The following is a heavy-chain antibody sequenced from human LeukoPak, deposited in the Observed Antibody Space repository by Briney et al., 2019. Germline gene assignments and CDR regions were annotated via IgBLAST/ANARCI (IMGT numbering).Heavy chain of an antibody. CDR2: IYSGGST. CDR3: ARGSEQWPVLRNHPYHGMDV. D-gene: IGHD6-19*01. CDR1: GFTVSSNC. V-gene: IGHV3-53*04. J-gene: IGHJ6*02. Sequence: PGGSLRLSCAASGFTVSSNCMSWVRQAPGKGLEWVSVIYSGGSTYYTDSVKGRFTISRHNSKNTLYLQMNSLRAEDTAVYYCARGSEQWPVLRNHPYHGMDVWGQGTTVTVSS.